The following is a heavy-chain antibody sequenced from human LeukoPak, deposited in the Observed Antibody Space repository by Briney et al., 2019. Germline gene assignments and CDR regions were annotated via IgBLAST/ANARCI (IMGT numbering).Heavy chain of an antibody. J-gene: IGHJ4*02. D-gene: IGHD3-22*01. CDR3: ARRDPHYYDSSGCFDY. CDR2: IYYSGST. CDR1: GGSISSSSYY. Sequence: PSETLSLTCTVSGGSISSSSYYWGWIRQPPGKGLEWIGSIYYSGSTYYNPSLKSRVTISVDTSKNQFSLKLSSVTAADTAVYYCARRDPHYYDSSGCFDYWGQGTLVTVSS. V-gene: IGHV4-39*01.